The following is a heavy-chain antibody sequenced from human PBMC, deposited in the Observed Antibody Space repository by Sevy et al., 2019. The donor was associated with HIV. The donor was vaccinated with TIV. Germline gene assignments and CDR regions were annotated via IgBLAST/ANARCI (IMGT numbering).Heavy chain of an antibody. Sequence: GGSLRLSCAASGFTFAKYSMSWVRQAPGKGLEWVSTFSFGCGRINYADSVKGRFTISRADSKYTLFLQMNSLRAEDTATYFCAREGCTQPHDYWGQGTLVTVSS. D-gene: IGHD2-8*01. CDR3: AREGCTQPHDY. J-gene: IGHJ4*02. V-gene: IGHV3-23*01. CDR1: GFTFAKYS. CDR2: FSFGCGRI.